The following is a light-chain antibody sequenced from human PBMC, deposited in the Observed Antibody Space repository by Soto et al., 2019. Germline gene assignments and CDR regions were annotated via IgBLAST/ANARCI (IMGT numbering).Light chain of an antibody. CDR1: SSDVGSYNL. CDR2: EGS. Sequence: QSALTQPASVSGSPGQSITISCTGTSSDVGSYNLVSWYQQHPGKAPKLMIYEGSKRPSGVSNRFSGSKSVNTASLTISGLQAEDEADYYCCSHAGSSTVVFGGGTKLTVL. CDR3: CSHAGSSTVV. J-gene: IGLJ2*01. V-gene: IGLV2-23*01.